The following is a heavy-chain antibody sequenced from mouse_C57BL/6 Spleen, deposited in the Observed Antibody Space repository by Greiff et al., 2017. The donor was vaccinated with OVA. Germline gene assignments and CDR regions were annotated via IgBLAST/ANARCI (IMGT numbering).Heavy chain of an antibody. CDR3: ARYYYSNPDY. D-gene: IGHD2-5*01. CDR1: GFTFTDYY. V-gene: IGHV7-3*01. J-gene: IGHJ2*01. Sequence: DVQLVESGGGLVQPGGSLSLSCAASGFTFTDYYMSWVRQPPGKALEWLGFIRNKANGYTTEYSASVKGRFTISRDNSQSILYLQMNALRAEDSATYYCARYYYSNPDYWGQGTTLTVSS. CDR2: IRNKANGYTT.